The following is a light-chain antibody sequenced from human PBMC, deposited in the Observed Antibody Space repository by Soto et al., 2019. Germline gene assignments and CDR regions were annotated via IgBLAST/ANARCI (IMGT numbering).Light chain of an antibody. CDR2: DAS. CDR3: QQYNSYSWT. J-gene: IGKJ1*01. Sequence: DIQMTQAPSTLSASVGDRVTITCRASQSITIWWAWYQQKLGKAPKLLIFDASSLESGVPSRFSGSGSGPEFTLTIRSRQPDDFAPNYCQQYNSYSWTFGQGTNVEIK. CDR1: QSITIW. V-gene: IGKV1-5*01.